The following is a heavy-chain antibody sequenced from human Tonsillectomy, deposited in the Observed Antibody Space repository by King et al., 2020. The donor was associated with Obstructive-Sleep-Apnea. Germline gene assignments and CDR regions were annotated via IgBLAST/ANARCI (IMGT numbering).Heavy chain of an antibody. CDR3: ARDVAVAARGY. D-gene: IGHD6-19*01. V-gene: IGHV3-66*01. CDR1: GFTVSSNY. CDR2: IYSGGST. Sequence: DVQLVESGGGLVQPGGSLRLSCAVSGFTVSSNYMSWVRQAPGKGLEWVSVIYSGGSTYYADSVKGRVTISRDNSKNTLYLQMNSLRAEDTAVYYCARDVAVAARGYWGQGTLVTVSS. J-gene: IGHJ4*02.